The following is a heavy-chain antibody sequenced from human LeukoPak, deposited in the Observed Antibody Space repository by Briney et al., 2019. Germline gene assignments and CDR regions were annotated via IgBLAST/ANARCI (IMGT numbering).Heavy chain of an antibody. V-gene: IGHV1-46*01. D-gene: IGHD3-9*01. CDR2: INPSGGST. Sequence: GASVKVSCKASGGTFSSYAISWVRQAPGQGLEWMGIINPSGGSTSYAQKFQGRVTMTRDTSTSTVYMELSSLRSEDTAVYYCARDGDILTGYYRNWFDPWGQGTLVTVSS. CDR3: ARDGDILTGYYRNWFDP. CDR1: GGTFSSYA. J-gene: IGHJ5*02.